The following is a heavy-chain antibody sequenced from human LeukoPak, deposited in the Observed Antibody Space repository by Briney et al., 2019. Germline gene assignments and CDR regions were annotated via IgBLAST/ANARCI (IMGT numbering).Heavy chain of an antibody. CDR1: GGSISSGGYY. Sequence: PSETLSLTCAVSGGSISSGGYYWSWIRQPPGKGLEWIGEINHSGSTNYNPSLKSRVTISVDTSKNQFSLKLSSVTAADTAVYYCARGRKEWLVNPYYFDYWGQGTLVTVSS. V-gene: IGHV4-34*01. D-gene: IGHD6-19*01. J-gene: IGHJ4*02. CDR2: INHSGST. CDR3: ARGRKEWLVNPYYFDY.